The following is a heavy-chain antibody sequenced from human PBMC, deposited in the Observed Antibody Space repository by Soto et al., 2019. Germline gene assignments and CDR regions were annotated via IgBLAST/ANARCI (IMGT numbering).Heavy chain of an antibody. V-gene: IGHV4-31*03. Sequence: QVQLQESGPGLVKPSQTLSLTCTVSGVSISSGGYYLSWIRQHPGKVLEWVGYIYQSGSTYYNPSLKSRITISVDTSKTPFSLKLSSVTAADTDVYYCARDGRGPWGQGTLVTFSS. CDR3: ARDGRGP. J-gene: IGHJ5*02. CDR2: IYQSGST. CDR1: GVSISSGGYY.